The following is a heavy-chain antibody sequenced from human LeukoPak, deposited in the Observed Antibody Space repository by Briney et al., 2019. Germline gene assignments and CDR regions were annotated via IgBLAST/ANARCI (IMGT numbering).Heavy chain of an antibody. D-gene: IGHD4-17*01. J-gene: IGHJ6*02. CDR3: AKDLNDYGDYGFRMDV. Sequence: PGGSLRLSCAASGFTFSSYAMHWVRQAPGKGLEWVAVISYDGSNKYYADSVKGRFTISRDNAKNSLYLQMNSLRAEDTALYYCAKDLNDYGDYGFRMDVWGQGTTVTVSS. CDR1: GFTFSSYA. CDR2: ISYDGSNK. V-gene: IGHV3-30-3*01.